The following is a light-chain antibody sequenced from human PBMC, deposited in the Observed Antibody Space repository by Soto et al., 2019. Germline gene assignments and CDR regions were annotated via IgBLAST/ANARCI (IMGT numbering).Light chain of an antibody. J-gene: IGKJ1*01. CDR1: QSVSSSY. CDR3: QQYNNWPPWT. V-gene: IGKV3-15*01. CDR2: GAS. Sequence: EIVLTQSTGTLSLSPGERATLSCRASQSVSSSYLAWYQQKPGQAPRLLIYGASTRATGIPARFSGSGSGTEFTLTISSLQSEDFAVYYCQQYNNWPPWTFGQGTKVDIK.